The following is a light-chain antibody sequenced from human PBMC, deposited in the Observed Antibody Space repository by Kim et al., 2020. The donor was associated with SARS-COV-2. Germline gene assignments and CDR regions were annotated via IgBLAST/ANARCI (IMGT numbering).Light chain of an antibody. V-gene: IGKV1-5*03. Sequence: DIQMTQSPSTLSASVGDRVTITCRASQSIRNWLAWYQQKPGKTPKVLICKASNLESGVPSRFSGSGSGTEFTLTISSLQPDDFATYYCQQYHGTFGQGTKVDIK. CDR1: QSIRNW. J-gene: IGKJ1*01. CDR2: KAS. CDR3: QQYHGT.